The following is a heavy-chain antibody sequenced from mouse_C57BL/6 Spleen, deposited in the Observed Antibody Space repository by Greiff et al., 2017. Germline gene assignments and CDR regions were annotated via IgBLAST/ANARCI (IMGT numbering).Heavy chain of an antibody. CDR3: ASELGPWFAY. CDR1: GYSITSGYY. J-gene: IGHJ3*01. Sequence: DVKLQESGPGLVKPSQSLSLTCSVTGYSITSGYYWNWIRQFPGNKLEWMGYISYDGSNNYNPSLKNRISITRDTSKNQFFLKLNSVTTEDTATYYCASELGPWFAYWGQGTLVTVSA. D-gene: IGHD4-1*01. CDR2: ISYDGSN. V-gene: IGHV3-6*01.